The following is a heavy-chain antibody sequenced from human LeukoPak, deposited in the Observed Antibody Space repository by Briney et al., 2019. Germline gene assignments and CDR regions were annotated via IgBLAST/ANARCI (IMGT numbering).Heavy chain of an antibody. CDR1: GFTFGDYL. CDR3: SRGSGWLSVY. V-gene: IGHV3-49*03. D-gene: IGHD6-19*01. J-gene: IGHJ4*02. CDR2: ISGGTT. Sequence: GGSLRLSCTASGFTFGDYLMSWFRQAPGKGLEWIGFISGGTTEYAASVNGRFTISRDDSTSIAYLQMNGLTTEDTAVYYCSRGSGWLSVYWGQGTLVTVSS.